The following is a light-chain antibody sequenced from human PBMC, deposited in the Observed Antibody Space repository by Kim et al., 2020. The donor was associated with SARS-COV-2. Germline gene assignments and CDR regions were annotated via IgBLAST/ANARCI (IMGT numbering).Light chain of an antibody. V-gene: IGKV1-5*03. Sequence: ASVGAPVTITCRASQSVSDWLGWYQQKPGKAPNFLIHKASILQDGVPSRFSGSGSGTEFTLTITGLHPDDFATYFCQQYSDFPLTFGGGTKVDIK. CDR2: KAS. J-gene: IGKJ4*01. CDR1: QSVSDW. CDR3: QQYSDFPLT.